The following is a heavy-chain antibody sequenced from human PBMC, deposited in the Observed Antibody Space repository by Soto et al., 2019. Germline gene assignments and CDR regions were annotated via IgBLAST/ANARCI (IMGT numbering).Heavy chain of an antibody. J-gene: IGHJ4*02. D-gene: IGHD2-2*01. CDR2: IDADGTST. V-gene: IGHV3-74*01. CDR3: VKVLARGVGVPRFYFDS. CDR1: GFTFSNSW. Sequence: LRLSCAASGFTFSNSWMHWVRQVSGKGLEWVSRIDADGTSTSYADSVKGRFTISRDNAKNTLYLHVNSLRAEDTAVYYCVKVLARGVGVPRFYFDSWGQGALVTVSS.